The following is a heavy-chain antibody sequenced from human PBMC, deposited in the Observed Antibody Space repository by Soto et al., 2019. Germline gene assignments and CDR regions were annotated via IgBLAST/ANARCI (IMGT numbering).Heavy chain of an antibody. CDR3: ARSSGGNFGIIIEGTNWFAP. Sequence: ASVKVSCKAPRDTFTSYYINRVRQAPRQGLEWMGVINPHGGSTAYAQKFKGRVTLTRDTSASTVYMEVSSLTSEDTAMYYCARSSGGNFGIIIEGTNWFAPWGQGTLVTVSS. CDR1: RDTFTSYY. J-gene: IGHJ5*02. D-gene: IGHD1-26*01. V-gene: IGHV1-46*01. CDR2: INPHGGST.